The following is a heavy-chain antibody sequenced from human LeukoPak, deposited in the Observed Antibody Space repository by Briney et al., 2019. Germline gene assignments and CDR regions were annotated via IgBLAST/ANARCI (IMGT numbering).Heavy chain of an antibody. J-gene: IGHJ4*02. V-gene: IGHV3-7*01. CDR1: GFTLRSYW. CDR2: IKEDGSEE. Sequence: PGGSLRLSCAASGFTLRSYWMTWVRQAPGKGLEWVANIKEDGSEEYYVDSVKGRFTISRDNAKNSLYLQMNSLRAEDMAVYYCARGRNVACWGQGTLVTVSS. CDR3: ARGRNVAC.